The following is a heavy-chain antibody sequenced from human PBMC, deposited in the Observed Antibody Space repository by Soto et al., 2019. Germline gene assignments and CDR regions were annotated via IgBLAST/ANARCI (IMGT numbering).Heavy chain of an antibody. Sequence: SETLSLTCSVSGGSISSSPYYWGWIRQPPGKGLEWLGTIYYSGTTSYNPSLKSRVIISVDTSNNQLFLKLSSVTAADTAVYYCARGFGRSHFDYWGQGTLVTVSS. CDR2: IYYSGTT. V-gene: IGHV4-39*07. CDR3: ARGFGRSHFDY. D-gene: IGHD3-16*01. CDR1: GGSISSSPYY. J-gene: IGHJ4*02.